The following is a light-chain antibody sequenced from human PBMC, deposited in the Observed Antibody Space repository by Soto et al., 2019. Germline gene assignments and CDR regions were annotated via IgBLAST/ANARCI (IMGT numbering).Light chain of an antibody. CDR2: KDS. CDR3: QSADSSGTYHVV. V-gene: IGLV3-25*03. J-gene: IGLJ2*01. CDR1: ALPKQY. Sequence: SYELTQPPSVSVSPGQTARITCSGDALPKQYAYWYQQKPGQAPVLVIYKDSERPSGIPERFSGSSSGTTVTLTISGVQAEDEADYYCQSADSSGTYHVVFGGGTKLTFL.